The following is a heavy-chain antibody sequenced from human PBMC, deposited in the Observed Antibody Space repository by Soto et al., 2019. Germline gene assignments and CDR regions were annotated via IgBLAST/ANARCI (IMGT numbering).Heavy chain of an antibody. CDR1: GYTFTSYD. D-gene: IGHD2-15*01. Sequence: ASVKVSCKASGYTFTSYDINWVRQATGQGLEWMGWMNPNSGNTGYAQKFQGRVTMTRNTSISTAYMELSSLRSEDTAVYYCARGGYCSGGSCYRAGNYYYYMDVWGKGTTVTVSS. J-gene: IGHJ6*03. CDR3: ARGGYCSGGSCYRAGNYYYYMDV. V-gene: IGHV1-8*01. CDR2: MNPNSGNT.